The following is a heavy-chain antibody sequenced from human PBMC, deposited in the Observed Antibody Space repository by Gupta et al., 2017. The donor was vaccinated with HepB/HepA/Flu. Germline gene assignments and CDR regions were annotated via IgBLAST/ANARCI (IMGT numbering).Heavy chain of an antibody. J-gene: IGHJ6*03. CDR2: IYYSGST. V-gene: IGHV4-39*01. CDR1: GGSISSSSYY. Sequence: LQLQESRPVLEKPSETLSPTCTVAGGSISSSSYYWGWIRQPRGKGLEWIGSIYYSGSTYFKPSLKNKVISVDTSKIQFSLKLSSVTAADTAVYYCASYYDYNYYYYMDVWCKGTTVTVSS. CDR3: ASYYDYNYYYYMDV. D-gene: IGHD3-22*01.